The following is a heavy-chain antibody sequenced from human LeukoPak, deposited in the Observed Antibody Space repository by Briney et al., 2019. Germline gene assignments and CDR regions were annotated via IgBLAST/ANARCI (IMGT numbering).Heavy chain of an antibody. V-gene: IGHV1-18*01. CDR2: ISAYNGYT. D-gene: IGHD3-22*01. CDR1: GYTFTSHG. CDR3: ARGFPPRRNYDSSGYYSYYFDH. J-gene: IGHJ4*02. Sequence: WASVKVSCKASGYTFTSHGISWVRQAPGQGLEWMGWISAYNGYTHFAQKFQGRVTMTTDTSTSTAYMELRSLRSDDTAVYYCARGFPPRRNYDSSGYYSYYFDHWGQGTLVTVSS.